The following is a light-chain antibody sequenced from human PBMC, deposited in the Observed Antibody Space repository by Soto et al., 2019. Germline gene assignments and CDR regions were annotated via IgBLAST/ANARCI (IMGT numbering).Light chain of an antibody. CDR1: SSNIGSNT. Sequence: QSVLTQPPSASGTPGQSVTISCSGSSSNIGSNTVNWYQQLPGTAPKLLIYSNHQRPSGVPDRFSGSRSGTSASLAISGLQSEDEADYYCAAWDDSLSGPVVFGGGTKVTVL. V-gene: IGLV1-44*01. J-gene: IGLJ2*01. CDR3: AAWDDSLSGPVV. CDR2: SNH.